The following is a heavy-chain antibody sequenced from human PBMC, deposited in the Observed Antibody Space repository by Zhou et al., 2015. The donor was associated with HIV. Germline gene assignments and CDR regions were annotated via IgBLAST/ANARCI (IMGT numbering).Heavy chain of an antibody. CDR1: GFTFSSYA. Sequence: QVQLVESGGGVVQPGRSLRLSCAASGFTFSSYAMHWVRQAPGKGLEWVAVISYDGSNKYYADSVKGRFTISRDNSKNTLYLQMNSLRAEDTAVYYCARGGGVTIAVADAFDIWGQGTMVTVSS. D-gene: IGHD6-19*01. CDR2: ISYDGSNK. V-gene: IGHV3-30-3*01. CDR3: ARGGGVTIAVADAFDI. J-gene: IGHJ3*02.